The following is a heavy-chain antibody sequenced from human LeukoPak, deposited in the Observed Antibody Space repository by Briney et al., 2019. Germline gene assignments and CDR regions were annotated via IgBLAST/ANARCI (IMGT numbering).Heavy chain of an antibody. CDR2: INPNSGGT. Sequence: ASVKVSCKASGYTFTGYYMHWVRQAPGQGLEWMGRINPNSGGTNYAQKFQGRVTMTRDTSISTAYMELSRLRSDDTAAYYCARSFLSFGYCSSTSCYRDMDVWGKGTTVTVSS. CDR1: GYTFTGYY. D-gene: IGHD2-2*03. J-gene: IGHJ6*03. V-gene: IGHV1-2*06. CDR3: ARSFLSFGYCSSTSCYRDMDV.